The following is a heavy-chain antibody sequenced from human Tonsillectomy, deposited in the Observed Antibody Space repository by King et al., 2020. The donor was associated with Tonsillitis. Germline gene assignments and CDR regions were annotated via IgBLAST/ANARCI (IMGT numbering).Heavy chain of an antibody. CDR2: ISGSGGST. J-gene: IGHJ5*02. Sequence: VQLVESGGGLVQPGGSLRLSCAASGFTFSSYAMSWVRQAPGKGLEWVSAISGSGGSTYYADSVKGRFTISRDNSKNTLYLQMNSLRAEDTAVYYCAKDVSGGSRHIEYWFDPWGQGTLVTVSS. D-gene: IGHD2-15*01. CDR3: AKDVSGGSRHIEYWFDP. CDR1: GFTFSSYA. V-gene: IGHV3-23*04.